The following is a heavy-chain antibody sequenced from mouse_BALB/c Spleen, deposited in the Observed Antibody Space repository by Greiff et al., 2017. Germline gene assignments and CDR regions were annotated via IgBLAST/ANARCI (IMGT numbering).Heavy chain of an antibody. CDR3: TREGGAMDY. Sequence: VKLKESGAELVKPGASVKLSCKASGYTFTSYYMYWVKQRPGQGLEWIGEINPSNGGTNFNEKFKSKATLTVDKSSSTAYMQLSSLTSEDSAVYYCTREGGAMDYWGQGTSVTVSS. CDR2: INPSNGGT. CDR1: GYTFTSYY. V-gene: IGHV1S81*02. J-gene: IGHJ4*01.